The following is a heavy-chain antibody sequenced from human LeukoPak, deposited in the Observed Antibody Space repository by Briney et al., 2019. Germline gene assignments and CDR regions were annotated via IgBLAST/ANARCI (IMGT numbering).Heavy chain of an antibody. D-gene: IGHD3-22*01. Sequence: GESLKISCKGSGYSFTSYWIGWVRQMPGKGLEWMGIIYPGDSDTRYSPSFQGQVTISADKSISTAYLQWSSLKASDTAMYYCARPTYYYDRSRSGGHYFDYWGQGTLVTVSS. CDR2: IYPGDSDT. CDR3: ARPTYYYDRSRSGGHYFDY. V-gene: IGHV5-51*01. J-gene: IGHJ4*02. CDR1: GYSFTSYW.